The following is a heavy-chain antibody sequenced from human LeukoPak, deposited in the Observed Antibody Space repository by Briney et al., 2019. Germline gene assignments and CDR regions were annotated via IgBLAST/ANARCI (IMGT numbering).Heavy chain of an antibody. CDR3: AKDPQEGSSWYWNWFDP. CDR1: GFTFSSYG. J-gene: IGHJ5*02. V-gene: IGHV3-30*02. CDR2: IRYDGSNK. Sequence: GGSLRLSCAASGFTFSSYGMHWVRQAPGKGLEWVAFIRYDGSNKYYADSVKVRFTISRDNSKNTLYLQMNSLRAEDTAVYYCAKDPQEGSSWYWNWFDPWGQGTLVTVSS. D-gene: IGHD6-13*01.